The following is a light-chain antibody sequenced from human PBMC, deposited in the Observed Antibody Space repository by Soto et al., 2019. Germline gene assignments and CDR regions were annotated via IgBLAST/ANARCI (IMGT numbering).Light chain of an antibody. V-gene: IGKV1-39*01. CDR1: QSISSY. J-gene: IGKJ1*01. CDR2: AAS. CDR3: QQSYSIPWT. Sequence: DIQMPQSPSSLSASVGDRVTITCRASQSISSYLNWYQQKPGKAPKLLIYAASSLQSGVPSRFSGSGSGTDFTLTISSLQPEDFATYYCQQSYSIPWTFGQGTKV.